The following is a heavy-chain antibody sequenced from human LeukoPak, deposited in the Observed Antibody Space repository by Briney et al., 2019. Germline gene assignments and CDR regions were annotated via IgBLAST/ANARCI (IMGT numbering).Heavy chain of an antibody. CDR2: IYYSGST. V-gene: IGHV4-59*01. D-gene: IGHD6-13*01. J-gene: IGHJ6*03. CDR1: GGSISSYY. Sequence: PSETLSLTCTVSGGSISSYYWSWIRQPPGKGLEWIGYIYYSGSTNYNPSLKSRVTISVDTSKNQFSLKLSSVTAADTAVYYCAREIAAAGTGDYYYMDVWGKGTTVTVSS. CDR3: AREIAAAGTGDYYYMDV.